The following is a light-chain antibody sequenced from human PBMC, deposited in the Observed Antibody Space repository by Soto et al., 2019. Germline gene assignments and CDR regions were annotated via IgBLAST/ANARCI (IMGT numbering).Light chain of an antibody. J-gene: IGKJ4*01. V-gene: IGKV3-11*01. CDR1: QSVSSY. Sequence: EIVLTQSPATLSLSPGERATLSCRASQSVSSYLAWYQQKPGQAPRLLIYDASSRSTGIPARFSGSGSGTDITLTISSLEPEDFAVYYSQQRSNWPPITFGGGTKVDIK. CDR3: QQRSNWPPIT. CDR2: DAS.